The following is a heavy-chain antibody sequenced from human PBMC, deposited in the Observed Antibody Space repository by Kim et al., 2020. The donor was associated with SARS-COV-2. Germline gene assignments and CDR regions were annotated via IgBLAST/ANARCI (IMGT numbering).Heavy chain of an antibody. J-gene: IGHJ5*02. CDR1: GGSFSGYY. D-gene: IGHD3-16*02. CDR3: TRAFGYDYGWESYRHIINWFDT. V-gene: IGHV4-34*01. Sequence: SETLSLTCAVYGGSFSGYYWSWIRQPPGKGLEWIGEINHSGSTNYNPSLKSRVTISVDTSKNQFSLKLSSVTAADTAVYYGTRAFGYDYGWESYRHIINWFDTWGQGTLVTVSS. CDR2: INHSGST.